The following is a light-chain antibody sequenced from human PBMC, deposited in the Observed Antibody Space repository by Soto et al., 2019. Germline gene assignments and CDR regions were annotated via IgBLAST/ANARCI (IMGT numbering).Light chain of an antibody. CDR2: TAS. J-gene: IGKJ2*01. V-gene: IGKV1-39*01. CDR1: QYISNY. CDR3: QQSYSTPPT. Sequence: DIKMTQSPSSLSASVGDRVTITCRASQYISNYLNWYQQKSGTAPKLLIQTASTLQSGVPSRFSGRGSGPDFTLTISSVQPDDFAIYFCQQSYSTPPTFGQGTTLEIK.